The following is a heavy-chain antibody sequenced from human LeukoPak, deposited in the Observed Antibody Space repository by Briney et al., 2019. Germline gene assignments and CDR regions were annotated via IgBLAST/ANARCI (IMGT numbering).Heavy chain of an antibody. D-gene: IGHD3-10*01. V-gene: IGHV4-39*01. CDR2: IYYSGST. CDR3: AKCRALWFGELPFDY. CDR1: GGSISSSSYY. J-gene: IGHJ4*02. Sequence: SETLSLTCTVSGGSISSSSYYWGWIRQPPGKGLEWIGSIYYSGSTYYNPSLKSRVTISVDTSKNQFPLKLSSVAAADTAVYYCAKCRALWFGELPFDYWGQGTLVTVSS.